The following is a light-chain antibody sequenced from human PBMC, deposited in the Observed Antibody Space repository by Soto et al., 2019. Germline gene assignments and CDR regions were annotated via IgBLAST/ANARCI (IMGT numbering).Light chain of an antibody. CDR2: EVT. CDR1: SSDIDTYNY. V-gene: IGLV2-14*01. J-gene: IGLJ1*01. Sequence: QSVLTQPASVSGSPGQSITISCTGTSSDIDTYNYVSWYQQHPGKAPKLIIYEVTNRPSGVSNRFSGSKSGDAASLTISGLRAEDEADYYCSSYTSSTDYVLGTGTKVTVL. CDR3: SSYTSSTDYV.